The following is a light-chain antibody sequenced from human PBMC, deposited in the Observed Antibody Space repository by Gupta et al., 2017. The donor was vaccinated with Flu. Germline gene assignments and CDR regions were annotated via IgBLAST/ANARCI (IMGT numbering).Light chain of an antibody. Sequence: SALTPPASVSGSPGPSITISCPGTSGDVGRYNYVFWFQQYPDKAPKLMIYEVTKCPAGVANRFSGSKSGNTASPTISELQAEDEADYYCTTDTSSSSWVFGGGTKLTVL. CDR1: SGDVGRYNY. CDR2: EVT. J-gene: IGLJ3*02. V-gene: IGLV2-14*01. CDR3: TTDTSSSSWV.